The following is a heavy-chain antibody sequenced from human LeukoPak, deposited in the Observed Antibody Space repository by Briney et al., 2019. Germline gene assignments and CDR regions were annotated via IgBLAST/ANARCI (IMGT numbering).Heavy chain of an antibody. CDR1: GFTFSHAW. CDR2: IKSKTDGGTT. Sequence: GGSLRPSCAASGFTFSHAWMSWVRQAPGKGLEWVGRIKSKTDGGTTDYAAPVKGRFTISRDDSKNTLYLQMNSLKTEDTAVYYCTTDRLQGYSSYWGQGTLVIVSS. V-gene: IGHV3-15*01. J-gene: IGHJ4*02. CDR3: TTDRLQGYSSY. D-gene: IGHD5-18*01.